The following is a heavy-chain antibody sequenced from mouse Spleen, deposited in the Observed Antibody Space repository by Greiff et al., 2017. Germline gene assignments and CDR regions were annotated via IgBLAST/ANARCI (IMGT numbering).Heavy chain of an antibody. Sequence: QVQLKQPGAELVRPGTSVKLSCKASGYTFTSYWMHWVKQRPGQGLEWIGVIDPSDSYTNYNQKFKGKATLTVDTSSSTAYMQLSSLTSEDSAVYYCARRRYYFDYWGQGTTLTVSS. CDR3: ARRRYYFDY. CDR2: IDPSDSYT. J-gene: IGHJ2*01. CDR1: GYTFTSYW. V-gene: IGHV1-59*01.